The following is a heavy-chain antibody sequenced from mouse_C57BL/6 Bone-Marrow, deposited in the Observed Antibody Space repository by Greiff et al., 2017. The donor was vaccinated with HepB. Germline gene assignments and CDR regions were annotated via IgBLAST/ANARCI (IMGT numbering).Heavy chain of an antibody. CDR2: INPNYGTT. CDR3: ARSYYSPWYVDV. Sequence: VHVKQSGPELVKPGASVKISCKASGYSFTDYNMNWVKQSNGKSLEWIGVINPNYGTTSYNQKFKGKATLTVDQSSSTAYMQLNSLTSEDSAVYYCARSYYSPWYVDVWGTGTTVTVSS. J-gene: IGHJ1*03. D-gene: IGHD2-12*01. V-gene: IGHV1-39*01. CDR1: GYSFTDYN.